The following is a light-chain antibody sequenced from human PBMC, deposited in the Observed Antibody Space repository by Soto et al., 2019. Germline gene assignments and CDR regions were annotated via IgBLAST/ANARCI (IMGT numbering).Light chain of an antibody. CDR2: CAS. CDR1: QSVSSSY. V-gene: IGKV3-20*01. Sequence: IVLTQSPGTLSLSPGESATLSCRASQSVSSSYLAWYQQKPGQAPRRLIYCASRMATGIPDSFSGSGSGTDFTLSISRLKHEDFAVYYSQQYGNSALDTCGRGTKLDIK. J-gene: IGKJ2*01. CDR3: QQYGNSALDT.